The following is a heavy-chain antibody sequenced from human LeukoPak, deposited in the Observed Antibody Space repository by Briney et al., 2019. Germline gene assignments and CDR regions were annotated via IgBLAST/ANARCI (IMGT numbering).Heavy chain of an antibody. J-gene: IGHJ3*02. CDR1: GFTFSSYA. CDR3: ARDQTLFAFDI. V-gene: IGHV3-30*04. D-gene: IGHD3-10*01. Sequence: SGGSLRLSCAASGFTFSSYAMHWVRQAPGKGLEWVAVISYDGSNKYYADSVKGRFTISRDNAKNSLYLQMNSLRAEDTAVYYCARDQTLFAFDIWGQGTMVTVSS. CDR2: ISYDGSNK.